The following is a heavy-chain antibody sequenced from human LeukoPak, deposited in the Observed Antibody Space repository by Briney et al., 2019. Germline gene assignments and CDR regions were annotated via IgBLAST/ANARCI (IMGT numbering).Heavy chain of an antibody. V-gene: IGHV5-51*01. J-gene: IGHJ4*02. CDR3: ARRGPPGGGWRSSSSWRVMKYFDY. CDR2: IYPGDSDT. Sequence: GESLKISCKGSGYNFTSYWIGWVRQMPGKGLEWMGIIYPGDSDTRYSPSFQGQVTISADKSISTAYLQWSSLRASDTAIYYCARRGPPGGGWRSSSSWRVMKYFDYWGQGTLVTVSS. CDR1: GYNFTSYW. D-gene: IGHD6-13*01.